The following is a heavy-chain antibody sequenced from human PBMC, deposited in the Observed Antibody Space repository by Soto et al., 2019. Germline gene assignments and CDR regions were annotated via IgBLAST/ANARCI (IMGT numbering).Heavy chain of an antibody. CDR3: ARGGDGNYDFWSGYFPRGYYYYMDV. V-gene: IGHV1-8*01. Sequence: ASVKVSCKASGYTFTSYDINWVRQATGQGLEWMGWMNPNSGNTGYAQKFQGRVTMTRNTSISTAYMELSSLRSEDTAVYYCARGGDGNYDFWSGYFPRGYYYYMDVWGKGTTVTVSS. CDR2: MNPNSGNT. D-gene: IGHD3-3*01. CDR1: GYTFTSYD. J-gene: IGHJ6*03.